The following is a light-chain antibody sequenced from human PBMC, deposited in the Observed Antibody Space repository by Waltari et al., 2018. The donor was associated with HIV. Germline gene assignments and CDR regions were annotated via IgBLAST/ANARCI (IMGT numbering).Light chain of an antibody. CDR1: NLGRKS. CDR3: LMWDSSTTHYV. CDR2: YGS. V-gene: IGLV3-21*04. Sequence: SYVVTPPPSVSVAPGKTATITCGGNNLGRKSFHWYRQKSGQAPVLVIFYGSDRPSEIPRRFSGSTSENTATLTISRVEAGDEADYFCLMWDSSTTHYVFGAGTKVTVL. J-gene: IGLJ1*01.